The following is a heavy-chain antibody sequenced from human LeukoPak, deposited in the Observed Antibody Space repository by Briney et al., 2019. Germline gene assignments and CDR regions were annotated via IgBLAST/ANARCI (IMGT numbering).Heavy chain of an antibody. Sequence: GRSLRLSCAASGFTFSSYGMHWVRQAPGKGLEWVAVIWYDGSNKYYADSVKGRFTISRDNSKNTLYLQMNSLRAEDTAVYYCAKDRSNWGYYFDYWGQGTLVTVSS. CDR3: AKDRSNWGYYFDY. CDR1: GFTFSSYG. CDR2: IWYDGSNK. D-gene: IGHD7-27*01. V-gene: IGHV3-33*06. J-gene: IGHJ4*02.